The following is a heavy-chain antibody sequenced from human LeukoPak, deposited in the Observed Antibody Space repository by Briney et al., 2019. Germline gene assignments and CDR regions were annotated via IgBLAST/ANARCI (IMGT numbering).Heavy chain of an antibody. CDR3: ARGGGIYSYGRYYFDY. V-gene: IGHV3-30-3*01. J-gene: IGHJ4*02. Sequence: GSLRLSCAASGFTFSTYAMHWVRQAPGKGLEWVAVISYDGSNKYYADSVKGRFTISGDNSKNTLYLQMNSLRAEDTAVYYCARGGGIYSYGRYYFDYWGQGTLVTVSS. CDR1: GFTFSTYA. D-gene: IGHD5-18*01. CDR2: ISYDGSNK.